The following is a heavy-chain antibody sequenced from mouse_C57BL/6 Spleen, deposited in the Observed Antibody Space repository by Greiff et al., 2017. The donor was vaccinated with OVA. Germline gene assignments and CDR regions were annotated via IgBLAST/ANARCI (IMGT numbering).Heavy chain of an antibody. J-gene: IGHJ3*01. CDR2: IYPGDGDT. V-gene: IGHV1-82*01. CDR1: GYAFSSSW. D-gene: IGHD3-2*02. Sequence: VQLQQSGPELVKPGASVKISCKASGYAFSSSWMNWVKQRPGKGLEWIGRIYPGDGDTNYNGKFKGKATLTADKSSSTAYMQLSSLASEDSAVYICASTAQATNWFAYWGQGTLVTVSA. CDR3: ASTAQATNWFAY.